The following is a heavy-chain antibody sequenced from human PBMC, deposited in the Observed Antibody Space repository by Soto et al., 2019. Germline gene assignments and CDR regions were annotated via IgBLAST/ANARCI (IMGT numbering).Heavy chain of an antibody. CDR1: GGSISSYY. V-gene: IGHV4-59*01. CDR2: IYYSGST. CDR3: ARGGGATITNYFDY. D-gene: IGHD1-26*01. Sequence: QVQLQESGPGLVKPSETLSLTCTVSGGSISSYYWSWIRQPPGKGLEWIGYIYYSGSTNYNPSLQSRVTISVDTSKHQFSLQLSSVTAADTAVYYCARGGGATITNYFDYRGQGTLVTVSS. J-gene: IGHJ4*02.